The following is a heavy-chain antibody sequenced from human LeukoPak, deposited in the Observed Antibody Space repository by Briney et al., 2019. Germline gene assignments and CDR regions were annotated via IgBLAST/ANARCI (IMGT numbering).Heavy chain of an antibody. V-gene: IGHV3-21*01. CDR3: ARTIAVGNWFDP. CDR1: GFSFSSYG. CDR2: ISSSSSYI. D-gene: IGHD6-19*01. Sequence: GSLRLSCAASGFSFSSYGMSWVRQAPGKGLEWVSSISSSSSYIYYADSVKGRFTISRDNAKNSLYLQMNSLRAEDTAVYYCARTIAVGNWFDPWGQGTLVTVSS. J-gene: IGHJ5*02.